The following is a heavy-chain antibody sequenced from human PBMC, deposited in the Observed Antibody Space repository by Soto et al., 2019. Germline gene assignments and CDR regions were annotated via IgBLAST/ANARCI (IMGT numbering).Heavy chain of an antibody. CDR2: INPYNGNT. D-gene: IGHD3-16*01. CDR1: GYTFTSYG. J-gene: IGHJ4*02. Sequence: QVQLVQSGAEVKKPGASVKVSCKASGYTFTSYGISWVRQAPGQGLEWMGWINPYNGNTNYAQKLQGRVTMTTDTXXXXXXXXXXXXXXXXXXXXXXARDWFGIDYWGQGTLVTIS. CDR3: ARDWFGIDY. V-gene: IGHV1-18*01.